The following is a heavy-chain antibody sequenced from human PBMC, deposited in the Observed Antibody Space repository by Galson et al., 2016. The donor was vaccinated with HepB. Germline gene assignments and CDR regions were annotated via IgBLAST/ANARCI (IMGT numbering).Heavy chain of an antibody. CDR3: ATTRARGGPYFGSFDF. CDR1: GYSFTDYW. D-gene: IGHD3-10*01. V-gene: IGHV5-51*01. Sequence: QSGAEVKKPGESLKIYCKISGYSFTDYWIGWVRQMPGKGLQWMGIIYVPFDSDTRFSPSFQGQVTLSRDKSTTTAYLQWSSLTASDTALYYCATTRARGGPYFGSFDFWGQGTRVTVTS. CDR2: IYVPFDSDT. J-gene: IGHJ3*01.